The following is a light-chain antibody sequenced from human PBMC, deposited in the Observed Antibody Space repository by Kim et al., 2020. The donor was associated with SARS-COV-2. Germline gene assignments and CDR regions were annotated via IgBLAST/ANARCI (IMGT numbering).Light chain of an antibody. Sequence: DIQMTQSPSSLSASVGDRVTITCQASQDIANYLNWYQQKSGKAPKLLIYDASNLEAGVPSRFSGSGSGTDFTFTISSLQPEDIATYYCQQYHNLFSFGPGTKVDIK. CDR2: DAS. J-gene: IGKJ3*01. CDR3: QQYHNLFS. V-gene: IGKV1-33*01. CDR1: QDIANY.